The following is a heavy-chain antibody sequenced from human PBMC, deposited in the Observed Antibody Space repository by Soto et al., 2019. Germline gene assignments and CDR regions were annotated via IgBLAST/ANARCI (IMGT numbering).Heavy chain of an antibody. CDR1: GFTFSRYA. J-gene: IGHJ6*03. D-gene: IGHD3-3*01. CDR3: AKDYSPGVVIINYYYMDV. CDR2: ITGSGGST. Sequence: GGSLRLSCAASGFTFSRYAMSWVRQAPGKGLEWVSVITGSGGSTYYADSVKGRFTISRDNSWNTLYLQMNSLRAEDTAVYYCAKDYSPGVVIINYYYMDVWGKGTTVTVSS. V-gene: IGHV3-23*01.